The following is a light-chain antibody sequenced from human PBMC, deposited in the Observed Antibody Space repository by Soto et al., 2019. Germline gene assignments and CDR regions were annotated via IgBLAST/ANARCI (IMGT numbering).Light chain of an antibody. V-gene: IGKV3-15*01. CDR1: QSVNIN. J-gene: IGKJ1*01. Sequence: EIVMTHSPATLSVSPCERATLSFRASQSVNINLAWYQQSPGQAPRLLIYGASTRATGVPARFSGSRSGTEFTLTISSLQSEDFAVYYCQQYNNWPRKFGQGTKVDIK. CDR3: QQYNNWPRK. CDR2: GAS.